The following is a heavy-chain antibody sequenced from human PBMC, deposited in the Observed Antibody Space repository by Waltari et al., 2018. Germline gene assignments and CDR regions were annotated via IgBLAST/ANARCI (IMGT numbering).Heavy chain of an antibody. J-gene: IGHJ6*02. D-gene: IGHD5-12*01. CDR3: ARMVATCSKYGLDV. CDR2: IYSSGST. CDR1: GCSMNKSY. V-gene: IGHV4-4*07. Sequence: QVQLQESGPGLVKPSETLSLICTVSGCSMNKSYWTWIRQSAGKGLEWIGRIYSSGSTEYNPALKRRVTMSLDTSQNQFSLTRTSVTAADTAVYYCARMVATCSKYGLDVWGQGTTVTVS.